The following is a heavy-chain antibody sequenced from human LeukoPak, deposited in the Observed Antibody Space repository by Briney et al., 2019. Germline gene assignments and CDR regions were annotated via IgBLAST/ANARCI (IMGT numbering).Heavy chain of an antibody. D-gene: IGHD1-26*01. V-gene: IGHV4-39*01. CDR1: GASISGSSHYF. J-gene: IGHJ4*02. Sequence: SETLSLTCTVSGASISGSSHYFWACIRQTPGKGLEWIGSIYYSGITYYTPSLNSPLTISVDTSRNQFSLKLSSLSDADTAVYYCARYSGMGYSPGTYSNSWGQGTRVTVSS. CDR3: ARYSGMGYSPGTYSNS. CDR2: IYYSGIT.